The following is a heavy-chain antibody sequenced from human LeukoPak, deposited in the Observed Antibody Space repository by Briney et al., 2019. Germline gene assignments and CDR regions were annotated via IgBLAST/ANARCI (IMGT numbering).Heavy chain of an antibody. CDR2: TRNKANSYTT. Sequence: PGGSLRLSCAASGFTFSDHYMDWVRQAPGKGLEWVGRTRNKANSYTTEYAASVKGRLTISRDDSKNSLYLQMNSLKTEDTAVYYCARAVVGDYFDYWGQGTLVTVSS. V-gene: IGHV3-72*01. CDR1: GFTFSDHY. D-gene: IGHD4-17*01. CDR3: ARAVVGDYFDY. J-gene: IGHJ4*02.